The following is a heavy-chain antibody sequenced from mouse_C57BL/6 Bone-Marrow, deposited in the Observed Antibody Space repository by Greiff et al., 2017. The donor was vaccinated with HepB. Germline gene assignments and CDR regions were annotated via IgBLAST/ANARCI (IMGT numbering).Heavy chain of an antibody. D-gene: IGHD1-1*01. CDR3: ERSYYYGSSYWYFDV. Sequence: QVQLQQPGAELVKPGASVKLSCKASGYTFTSYWMHWVKQRPGRGLEWIGRIDPNSGGTKYNEKFKSKATLTVDKPSSTAYMQLSSLTSEDSAVYECERSYYYGSSYWYFDVWGTGTTVTVSS. V-gene: IGHV1-72*01. CDR1: GYTFTSYW. J-gene: IGHJ1*03. CDR2: IDPNSGGT.